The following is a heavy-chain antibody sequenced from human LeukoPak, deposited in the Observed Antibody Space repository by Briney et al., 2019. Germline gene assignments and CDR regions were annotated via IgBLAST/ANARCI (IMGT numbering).Heavy chain of an antibody. CDR1: DGSFNDYF. J-gene: IGHJ3*01. Sequence: SETLSITCAVYDGSFNDYFWSWVRQPPGKGLEWIGEINHSGSTNYNPSLKRRVSLSLDTSKRQFSLKLRSVTAADTAVYYCARSTTNYNWSKVGAFDVWGQGTMVTVSS. D-gene: IGHD1-1*01. CDR2: INHSGST. CDR3: ARSTTNYNWSKVGAFDV. V-gene: IGHV4-34*01.